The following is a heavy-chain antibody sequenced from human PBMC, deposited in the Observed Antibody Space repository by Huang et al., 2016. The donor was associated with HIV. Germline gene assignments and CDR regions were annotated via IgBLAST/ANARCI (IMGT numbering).Heavy chain of an antibody. CDR3: ARAPIAGGGRDFDEGAEYDY. CDR1: GGTFSSYG. V-gene: IGHV1-69*01. J-gene: IGHJ4*02. CDR2: IIPSVGTA. Sequence: QVKLVQSEAEVKKPGSSVKVSCKASGGTFSSYGISWVRQAPGQGLEWMGGIIPSVGTAKYAQKFQDRVTITADESTSTTYMEVSSLRSEDTAVYYCARAPIAGGGRDFDEGAEYDYWGQGTLVTVSS. D-gene: IGHD6-13*01.